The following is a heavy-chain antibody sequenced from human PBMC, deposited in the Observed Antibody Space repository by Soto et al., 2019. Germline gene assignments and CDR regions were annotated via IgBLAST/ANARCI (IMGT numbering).Heavy chain of an antibody. Sequence: PSETLSLTCTVSGGYISRYYWSWIRQPPGKGLEWIGYMYNTGSTVYNPPFKSRVTISVDTSKNQFSLKLNSVTAADTAVYYCARDLWGYCGTDCYPLDVWGQGTTVTVS. D-gene: IGHD2-21*02. CDR1: GGYISRYY. J-gene: IGHJ6*02. CDR3: ARDLWGYCGTDCYPLDV. CDR2: MYNTGST. V-gene: IGHV4-59*01.